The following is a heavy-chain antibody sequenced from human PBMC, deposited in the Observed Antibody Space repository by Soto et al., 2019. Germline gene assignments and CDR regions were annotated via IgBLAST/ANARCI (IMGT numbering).Heavy chain of an antibody. V-gene: IGHV1-3*01. J-gene: IGHJ4*02. CDR2: LNCGVDGT. CDR1: GFTALSYA. CDR3: AREVKGVTSFDY. D-gene: IGHD3-10*01. Sequence: QVQLIQSGPEMMQPGASVRVSCKASGFTALSYAFHWVRQAPGQGPEWLGWLNCGVDGTIYSQRFQGRVTITHDTSANTVYLEVNPLTSEDTAVYYCAREVKGVTSFDYWGQGTLVTVSS.